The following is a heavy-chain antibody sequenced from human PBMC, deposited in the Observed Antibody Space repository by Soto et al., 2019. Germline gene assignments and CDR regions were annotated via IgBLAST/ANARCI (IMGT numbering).Heavy chain of an antibody. CDR1: GFTFSSYA. J-gene: IGHJ3*02. Sequence: QVQLVESGGGVVQPGRSLRLSCAASGFTFSSYAMHWVRQAPGKGLEWVAVISYDGSNKYYADSVKGRFTISRDNSKNTLYLQMNSLRAEDTAVYYCARGGWQQLVLGAFDIWGQGTMVTVSS. V-gene: IGHV3-30-3*01. D-gene: IGHD6-13*01. CDR2: ISYDGSNK. CDR3: ARGGWQQLVLGAFDI.